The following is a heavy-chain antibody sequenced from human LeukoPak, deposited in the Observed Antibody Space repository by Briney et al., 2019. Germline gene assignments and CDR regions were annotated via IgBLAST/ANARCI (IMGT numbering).Heavy chain of an antibody. J-gene: IGHJ6*03. CDR3: ARAVVVPAAIGDYYYYYYMDV. CDR1: GFTFSSYG. D-gene: IGHD2-2*01. Sequence: PGGSLRLTCAASGFTFSSYGMHWVRQAPGKGLEWVSGINWNGGSTGYADSVKGRFTISRDNAKNSLYLQMNSLRAEDTALYYCARAVVVPAAIGDYYYYYYMDVWGKGTTVTVSS. CDR2: INWNGGST. V-gene: IGHV3-20*04.